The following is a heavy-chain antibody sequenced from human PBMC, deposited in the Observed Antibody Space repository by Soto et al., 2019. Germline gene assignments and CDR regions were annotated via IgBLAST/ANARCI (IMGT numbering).Heavy chain of an antibody. D-gene: IGHD6-25*01. CDR3: AKDGLSGTIASYYYYGMDV. CDR1: GFTFSTYW. J-gene: IGHJ6*02. Sequence: PRLSCAASGFTFSTYWMSWVRQAPGKGLEWVADIKEDGSETYFVDPVKGRFTISRDNSKNSLYLQMNSLRTEDTALYYCAKDGLSGTIASYYYYGMDVWGQGTTVTVSS. CDR2: IKEDGSET. V-gene: IGHV3-7*03.